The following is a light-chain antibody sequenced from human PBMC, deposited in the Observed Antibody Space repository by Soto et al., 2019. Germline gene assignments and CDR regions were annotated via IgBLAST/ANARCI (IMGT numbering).Light chain of an antibody. J-gene: IGKJ5*01. CDR2: DAS. CDR3: QQSYSTPPIT. V-gene: IGKV3-20*01. Sequence: EIVLTHSAGTLPLYPGQRATLSCRASEILSSSYLAWYQQRPGQAPRLLMYDASGRATGIPDRFSGSGSGTDFTLTISSLQPEDFATTYCQQSYSTPPITFGQGTRLEIK. CDR1: EILSSSY.